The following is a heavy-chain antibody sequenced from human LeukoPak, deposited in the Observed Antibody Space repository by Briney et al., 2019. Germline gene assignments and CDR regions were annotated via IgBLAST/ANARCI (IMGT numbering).Heavy chain of an antibody. V-gene: IGHV3-48*04. CDR3: ASGPFYYFDY. CDR2: ISSSGSTI. J-gene: IGHJ4*02. D-gene: IGHD3-3*01. Sequence: GGSLRLSCAASGFTFSSYWMHWVRQAPGKGLVWVSYISSSGSTIYYADSVKGRFTISRDNAKNSLYLQMNSLRAEDTAVYYCASGPFYYFDYWGQGTLVTVSS. CDR1: GFTFSSYW.